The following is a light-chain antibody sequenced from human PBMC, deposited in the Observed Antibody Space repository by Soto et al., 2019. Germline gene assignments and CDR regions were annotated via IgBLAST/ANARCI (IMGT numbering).Light chain of an antibody. CDR2: ATS. Sequence: EIVVTQSPATLSVSPGERATLSCRASQSVGNNFAWYQQKPGQAPRLLIFATSTRATGVPARFSGSGSGTEFTLTISSLQPADFEVYYYQLYGAWPLTFGGGAKVEIE. CDR1: QSVGNN. CDR3: QLYGAWPLT. J-gene: IGKJ4*01. V-gene: IGKV3-15*01.